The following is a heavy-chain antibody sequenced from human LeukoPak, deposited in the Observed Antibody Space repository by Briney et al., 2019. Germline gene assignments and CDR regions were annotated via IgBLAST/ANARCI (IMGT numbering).Heavy chain of an antibody. Sequence: GGSLRLSCAASGFTFSSYSMNWVRQAPGKGLEWVSYISSSSSTIYYADSVKGRFTISRDNAKNSLYLQMNSLRAEDTAVYYCARAPYYDSSGYGYYYYYYVDVWGKGTTVTVSS. CDR3: ARAPYYDSSGYGYYYYYYVDV. V-gene: IGHV3-48*01. D-gene: IGHD3-22*01. J-gene: IGHJ6*03. CDR2: ISSSSSTI. CDR1: GFTFSSYS.